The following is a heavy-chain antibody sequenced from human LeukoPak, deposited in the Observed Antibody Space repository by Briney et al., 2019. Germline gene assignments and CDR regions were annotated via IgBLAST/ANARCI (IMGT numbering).Heavy chain of an antibody. CDR3: ASGRDGYNLRGISHSDY. V-gene: IGHV3-30-3*01. J-gene: IGHJ4*02. Sequence: PGVSLRLSCAASGFTFSSYAMHWVRQAPGKGLEWVAVISYDGSNKYYADSVKGRFTISRDDSKNTLYLQMNSLRAEDTAVYYCASGRDGYNLRGISHSDYWGQGTLVTVSS. D-gene: IGHD5-24*01. CDR2: ISYDGSNK. CDR1: GFTFSSYA.